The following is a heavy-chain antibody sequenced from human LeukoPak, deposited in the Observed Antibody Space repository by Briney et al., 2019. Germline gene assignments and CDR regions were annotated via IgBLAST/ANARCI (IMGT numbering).Heavy chain of an antibody. V-gene: IGHV3-30*02. CDR3: ARILDSAWGELGY. CDR1: GFSFSSYG. D-gene: IGHD6-19*01. CDR2: VRSDGSNK. Sequence: GGSLRLSCAGSGFSFSSYGMHWVRQAPGKGLEWMAFVRSDGSNKYYADSVKGRFTISRDNSKNTLYLQMNSLRAEDTAVYYCARILDSAWGELGYWGQGTLVTVSS. J-gene: IGHJ4*02.